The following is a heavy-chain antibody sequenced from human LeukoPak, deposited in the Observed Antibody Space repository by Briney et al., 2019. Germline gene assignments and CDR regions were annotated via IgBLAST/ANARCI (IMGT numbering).Heavy chain of an antibody. CDR3: ARDIQRFDP. Sequence: SETLSLTCTVAGGSISSYYWSWIRQPAGKGLEWIEYIYYSGGTNSNPSLKSRVPISVDTSKNQFSLKLTSVTAADTAVYYCARDIQRFDPWGQGTLVTVSS. CDR1: GGSISSYY. V-gene: IGHV4-59*01. D-gene: IGHD2-2*01. CDR2: IYYSGGT. J-gene: IGHJ5*02.